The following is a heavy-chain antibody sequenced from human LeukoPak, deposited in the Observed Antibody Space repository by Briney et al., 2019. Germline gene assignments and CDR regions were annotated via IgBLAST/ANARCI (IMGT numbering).Heavy chain of an antibody. V-gene: IGHV3-48*01. CDR1: GFTFSGYS. J-gene: IGHJ4*02. Sequence: GGSLRLSCATYGFTFSGYSMNWVRQAPGKGLEWISYISSSSINIHYGDSVKGRFTISRGNAENSLYLQMNSLRAEDTAVYYCAKKGEVGIEYYFDYWGQGTLVTVSS. D-gene: IGHD2-21*01. CDR3: AKKGEVGIEYYFDY. CDR2: ISSSSINI.